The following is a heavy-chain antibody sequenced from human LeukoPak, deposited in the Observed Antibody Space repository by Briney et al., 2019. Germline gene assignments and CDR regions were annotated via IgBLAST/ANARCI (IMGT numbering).Heavy chain of an antibody. V-gene: IGHV3-74*01. D-gene: IGHD3-22*01. CDR1: GFTFSTYW. Sequence: PGGSLRLSRAASGFTFSTYWMHWVRHAPGKGLVWVSRINSDGSSTSYVDSVKGRFTISRDNAKNTLYLQMSSLRVEDTAVYYCARSDYYDSTFDYWGQGALVTVSS. CDR2: INSDGSST. J-gene: IGHJ4*02. CDR3: ARSDYYDSTFDY.